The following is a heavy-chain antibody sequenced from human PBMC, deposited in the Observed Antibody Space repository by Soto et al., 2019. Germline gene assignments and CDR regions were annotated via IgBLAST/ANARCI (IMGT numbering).Heavy chain of an antibody. V-gene: IGHV3-23*01. CDR3: ARSSGWYEEVGRY. CDR2: ISGSGGST. J-gene: IGHJ4*02. CDR1: GFTFSSYV. Sequence: GGSLRLSCAASGFTFSSYVMSWVRQAPGKGLEWVSAISGSGGSTYYADSVKGRFTISRDNSKNTLYLQMNSLRAEDTAVYYCARSSGWYEEVGRYWGQGTLVTVSS. D-gene: IGHD6-19*01.